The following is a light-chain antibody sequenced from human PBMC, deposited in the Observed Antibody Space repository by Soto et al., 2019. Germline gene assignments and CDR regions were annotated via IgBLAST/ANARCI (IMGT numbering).Light chain of an antibody. CDR3: QQYHNWPPFT. J-gene: IGKJ5*01. Sequence: DIVMTQSPATLSVSPGERATLSCRASQSMSNNLAWYQQKPGQAPRLLIYGASTRDTGIPDRVSGSGSGTEFTLTISSLQSEDFAIYYCQQYHNWPPFTFGQGTRLEIK. V-gene: IGKV3-15*01. CDR1: QSMSNN. CDR2: GAS.